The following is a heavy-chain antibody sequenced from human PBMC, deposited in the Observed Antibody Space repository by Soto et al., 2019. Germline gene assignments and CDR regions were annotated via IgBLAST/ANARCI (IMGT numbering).Heavy chain of an antibody. Sequence: PGGSMRLSCATSGFTFSNYAMNWVRQAPGKGLEWVSTISGSGTNTYYADSVKGRFTISRDNSKNTLYLQMNGLRTDDSAVYYCAGSRYCSSTSCYSFILSNWFDPWGQGTLVTVSS. J-gene: IGHJ5*02. V-gene: IGHV3-23*01. CDR2: ISGSGTNT. D-gene: IGHD2-2*01. CDR3: AGSRYCSSTSCYSFILSNWFDP. CDR1: GFTFSNYA.